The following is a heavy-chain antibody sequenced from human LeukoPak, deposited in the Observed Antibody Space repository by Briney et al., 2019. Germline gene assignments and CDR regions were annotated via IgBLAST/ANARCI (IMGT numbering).Heavy chain of an antibody. CDR1: GVSVSTYY. CDR2: FFTSGTSGTT. Sequence: SETLSLTCTVSGVSVSTYYWSWIRQPAGKGLEFIGRFFTSGTSGTTNYNPSLKSRVTMSLDTSRNQFSLNLSSVTAADTAVYYCARAGDIVATYRPLDYWGQGTLVTVSS. J-gene: IGHJ4*02. V-gene: IGHV4-4*07. CDR3: ARAGDIVATYRPLDY. D-gene: IGHD5-12*01.